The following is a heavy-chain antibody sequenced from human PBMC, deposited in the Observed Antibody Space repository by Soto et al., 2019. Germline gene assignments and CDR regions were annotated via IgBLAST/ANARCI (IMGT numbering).Heavy chain of an antibody. J-gene: IGHJ6*02. D-gene: IGHD5-18*01. V-gene: IGHV3-15*01. CDR3: TTGGYSYSYGAYYYYGMDV. CDR1: GFTFSNAW. Sequence: EVQLVESGGGLVKPGGSLRLSCAASGFTFSNAWMRWVRQAPGKGLEWVGRIKSKTDGGTTDYAAPVKGRFTISREDSKNTLYLQMNSLKTEDTAVYYCTTGGYSYSYGAYYYYGMDVWGQGTTVTVSS. CDR2: IKSKTDGGTT.